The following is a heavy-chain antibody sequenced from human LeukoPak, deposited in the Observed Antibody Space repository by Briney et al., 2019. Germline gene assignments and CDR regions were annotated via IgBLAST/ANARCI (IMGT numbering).Heavy chain of an antibody. Sequence: PGGSLRLSCAASGFTFSNAWMSWVRQAPGKGLEWVGRIKSKTDGGTTDYAAPVKGRLTISRDDSKNTLYLQMNSLKTEDTAVYYCTTEDIVLMVYASSTFDYWGQGTLVTVSS. D-gene: IGHD2-8*01. CDR2: IKSKTDGGTT. V-gene: IGHV3-15*01. CDR1: GFTFSNAW. J-gene: IGHJ4*02. CDR3: TTEDIVLMVYASSTFDY.